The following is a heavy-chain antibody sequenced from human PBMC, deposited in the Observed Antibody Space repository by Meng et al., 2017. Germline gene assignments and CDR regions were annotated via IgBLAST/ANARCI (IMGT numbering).Heavy chain of an antibody. CDR2: INHSGST. D-gene: IGHD2/OR15-2a*01. Sequence: QVQRRQGGAGLLKPAETLSLTCAVYGGSFSGYYWSWIRQTPGKGLEWIGEINHSGSTNYNPSLKSRVTISVDTSKNQFSLKLSSVTAADTAVYYCARVGSFLRDYWGQGTLVTVSS. CDR1: GGSFSGYY. V-gene: IGHV4-34*01. CDR3: ARVGSFLRDY. J-gene: IGHJ4*02.